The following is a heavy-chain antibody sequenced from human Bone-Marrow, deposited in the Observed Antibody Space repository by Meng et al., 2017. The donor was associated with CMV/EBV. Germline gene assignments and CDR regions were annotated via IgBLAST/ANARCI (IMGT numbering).Heavy chain of an antibody. CDR2: ISYDGSTK. D-gene: IGHD2/OR15-2a*01. V-gene: IGHV3-30*04. J-gene: IGHJ4*02. Sequence: GESLKISCRVSGLKFSDHAMHWVRQDPGKGLEWVAVISYDGSTKYFADSVKGRFTISRDNSRNTLFLQMNSLRPQDTAVYYCARHLYDDEYFLAYWGRRNRVHGAS. CDR3: ARHLYDDEYFLAY. CDR1: GLKFSDHA.